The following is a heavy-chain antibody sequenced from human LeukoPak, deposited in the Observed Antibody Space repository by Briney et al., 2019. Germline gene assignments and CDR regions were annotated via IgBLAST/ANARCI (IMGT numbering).Heavy chain of an antibody. J-gene: IGHJ4*02. Sequence: SETLSLTCAVYGGSFSGYYWSWIRQPPGKGLEWIGEINHSGSTNYNPSLKSRVTISVGTSKNQFSLKLSSVTAADTAVYYCARSGYYGPYFDYWGQGTLVTVSS. CDR1: GGSFSGYY. CDR3: ARSGYYGPYFDY. CDR2: INHSGST. V-gene: IGHV4-34*01. D-gene: IGHD4-17*01.